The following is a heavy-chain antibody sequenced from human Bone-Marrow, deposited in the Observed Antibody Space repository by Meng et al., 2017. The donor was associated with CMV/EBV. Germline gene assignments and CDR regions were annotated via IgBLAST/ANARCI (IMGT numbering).Heavy chain of an antibody. CDR1: GFTFSSYW. V-gene: IGHV3-7*03. CDR3: TTIYCSSTSCYDY. CDR2: IKQDGSEK. Sequence: GEYLKISCAASGFTFSSYWMSWVRQAPGKGLEWVANIKQDGSEKYYVDSVKGRFTISRDDSKNTLYLQMNSLKTEDTAVYYCTTIYCSSTSCYDYWGQGTLVTVSS. D-gene: IGHD2-2*01. J-gene: IGHJ4*02.